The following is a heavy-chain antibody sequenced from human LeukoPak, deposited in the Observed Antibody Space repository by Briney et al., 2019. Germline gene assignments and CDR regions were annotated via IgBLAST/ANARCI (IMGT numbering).Heavy chain of an antibody. V-gene: IGHV3-64*01. CDR1: GFTFSSYA. D-gene: IGHD3-10*01. CDR2: ISSNGGST. Sequence: PGGSLRLSCAASGFTFSSYAMHWVRQAPGKGLEYVSAISSNGGSTYYANSVKGRFTISRDNSKNTLYLQMGSLRAEDMAVYYCARDQGFGELLAPYYYYMDVWGKGTTVTISS. CDR3: ARDQGFGELLAPYYYYMDV. J-gene: IGHJ6*03.